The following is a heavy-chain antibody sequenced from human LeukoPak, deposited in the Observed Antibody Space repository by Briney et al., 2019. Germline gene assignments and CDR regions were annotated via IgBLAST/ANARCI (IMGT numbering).Heavy chain of an antibody. CDR1: GFTFDDYA. J-gene: IGHJ4*02. D-gene: IGHD4-17*01. CDR2: ISWNSGSI. CDR3: AKRSRATVTEYYFDY. Sequence: PGGSLRLSCAASGFTFDDYAMHWVRQAPGKGLEWVSGISWNSGSIGYADSVKGRFTISRDNAKNSLYLQMNSLRAEDTALYYCAKRSRATVTEYYFDYWGQGTLVTVSS. V-gene: IGHV3-9*01.